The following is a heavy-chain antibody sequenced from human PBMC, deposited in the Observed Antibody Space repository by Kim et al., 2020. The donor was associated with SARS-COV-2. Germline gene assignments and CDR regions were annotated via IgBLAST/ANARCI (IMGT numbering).Heavy chain of an antibody. D-gene: IGHD3-9*01. Sequence: RFTISRDNAKNSLYLQMNSLRAEDTALYYCAKAQYYDILTGYSRIYYFDYWGQGTLVTVSS. V-gene: IGHV3-9*01. CDR3: AKAQYYDILTGYSRIYYFDY. J-gene: IGHJ4*02.